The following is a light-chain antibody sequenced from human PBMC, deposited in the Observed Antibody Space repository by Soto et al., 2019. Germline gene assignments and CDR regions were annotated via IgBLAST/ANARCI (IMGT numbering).Light chain of an antibody. CDR2: KAS. CDR1: QSISSW. V-gene: IGKV1-5*03. CDR3: QQYNSYSS. Sequence: DIPMTQSPSTLSASVGDRVTITCRASQSISSWLAWYQQKPGKAPKLLIYKASSLESGVPSRFSGSGSGTAFSLTISSLQADDFETYYCQQYNSYSSLGQGNKVEIQ. J-gene: IGKJ1*01.